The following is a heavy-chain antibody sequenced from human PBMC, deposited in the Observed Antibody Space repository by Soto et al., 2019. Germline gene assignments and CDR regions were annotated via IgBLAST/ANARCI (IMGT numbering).Heavy chain of an antibody. CDR1: GYAFMSYG. CDR2: TVAGSGNR. Sequence: QVPLMQSGAEVTKPGASVTLSCKTSGYAFMSYGLSWVRLAPGPGLEWMGWTVAGSGNRIYAQKFQDRIHMSIDSSTHAGYMELRRLRSDDSALYCWRRVAGYGSGTTHFDVWGQGTLVTV. V-gene: IGHV1-18*01. J-gene: IGHJ4*02. D-gene: IGHD3-10*01. CDR3: RRVAGYGSGTTHFDV.